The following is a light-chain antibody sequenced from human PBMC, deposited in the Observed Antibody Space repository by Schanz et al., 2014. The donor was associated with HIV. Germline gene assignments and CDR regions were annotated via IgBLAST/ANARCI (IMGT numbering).Light chain of an antibody. V-gene: IGKV3-11*01. CDR2: DAY. CDR1: QSVSGF. Sequence: EIVLTQSPGTLSLSPGERATLSCRASQSVSGFLAWYQQKPGQAPRLLIYDAYIRANGTPARFSGSGSGTDFTLTISSLAPEDFATYYCQNYNEYSPFIFGQGTKLEI. J-gene: IGKJ2*01. CDR3: QNYNEYSPFI.